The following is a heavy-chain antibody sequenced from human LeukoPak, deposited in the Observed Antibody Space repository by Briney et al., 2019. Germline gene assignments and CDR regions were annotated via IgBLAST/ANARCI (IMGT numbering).Heavy chain of an antibody. Sequence: ASVKVSCKASGYTFTSYYMHWVRQVPGQGLEWMGIINPSGGSTSYAQKFQGRVTMTRDMSTSTVYMELSSLRSEDTAVYYCARVGACGGDCYLREFDYWGQGTLVTVSS. CDR1: GYTFTSYY. V-gene: IGHV1-46*01. J-gene: IGHJ4*02. CDR3: ARVGACGGDCYLREFDY. CDR2: INPSGGST. D-gene: IGHD2-21*02.